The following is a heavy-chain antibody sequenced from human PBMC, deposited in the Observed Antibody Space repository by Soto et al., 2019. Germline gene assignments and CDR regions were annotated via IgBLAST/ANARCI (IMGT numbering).Heavy chain of an antibody. V-gene: IGHV4-30-4*01. CDR1: GGSISSGDYY. CDR3: ARVLRVTAPYSNWFDP. CDR2: IYYSGST. J-gene: IGHJ5*02. Sequence: SETLSLTCTVSGGSISSGDYYWSWIRQPPGKGLEWIGYIYYSGSTYYNPSPKSRVTISVDTSKNQFSLKLSSVTAADTAVYYCARVLRVTAPYSNWFDPWGQGTLVTVSS. D-gene: IGHD2-21*02.